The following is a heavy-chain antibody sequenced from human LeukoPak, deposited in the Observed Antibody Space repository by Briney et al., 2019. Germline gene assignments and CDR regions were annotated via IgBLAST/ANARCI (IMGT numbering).Heavy chain of an antibody. CDR1: GGTFSSYA. CDR2: ITTYNGDT. V-gene: IGHV1-18*01. Sequence: ASVKVSCKASGGTFSSYAISWVRQAPGQGLEWMGWITTYNGDTDYAQKLQGRVTMTADTSTSTAYMELRSLRSDDTAVYYCAIVLPYFGYWGQGTLLTDSS. J-gene: IGHJ4*02. D-gene: IGHD3-10*01. CDR3: AIVLPYFGY.